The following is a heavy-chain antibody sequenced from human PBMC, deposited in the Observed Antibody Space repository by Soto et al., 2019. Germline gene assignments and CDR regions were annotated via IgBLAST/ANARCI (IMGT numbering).Heavy chain of an antibody. CDR1: GYCFTSYC. CDR3: ARMPPLASGGDSLYYYYGMAV. D-gene: IGHD2-21*02. Sequence: PGESLKISWKGSGYCFTSYCICWVRQMPGKGLEGMGIIYPGDSDTRYSPSFQCQVTISAAKAISTAYLHCSCLKASDPAMYSYARMPPLASGGDSLYYYYGMAVWGQETTLT. V-gene: IGHV5-51*01. CDR2: IYPGDSDT. J-gene: IGHJ6*02.